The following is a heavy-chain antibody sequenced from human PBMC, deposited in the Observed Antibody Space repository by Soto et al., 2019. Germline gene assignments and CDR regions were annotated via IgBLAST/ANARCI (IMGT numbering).Heavy chain of an antibody. CDR1: GGSFSGYF. J-gene: IGHJ4*02. V-gene: IGHV4-34*09. CDR2: INHSGIT. Sequence: PSETLSLTCTFSGGSFSGYFWTWIRQPPGKGLEWLAEINHSGITNYNPSVESRVSMSVDTSKNQFSLRLSSVTAADTAVYYCARATGTLRSRNCDYWGQGSLVTVSS. CDR3: ARATGTLRSRNCDY. D-gene: IGHD1-1*01.